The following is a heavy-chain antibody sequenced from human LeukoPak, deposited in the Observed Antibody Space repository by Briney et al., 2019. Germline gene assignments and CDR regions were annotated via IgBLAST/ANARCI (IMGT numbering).Heavy chain of an antibody. V-gene: IGHV3-23*01. J-gene: IGHJ4*02. D-gene: IGHD3-22*01. CDR2: ISGNGLQT. Sequence: PGGSLRLSCSASGFTFSRFAMTWVRHLPGKGLEWVQTISGNGLQTFYAHSVKGRFSVSRDNSVNIVYLQMDSLRADDSALYSCAKDANYLDSSGYFIPFDYWGPGTLVTVAS. CDR1: GFTFSRFA. CDR3: AKDANYLDSSGYFIPFDY.